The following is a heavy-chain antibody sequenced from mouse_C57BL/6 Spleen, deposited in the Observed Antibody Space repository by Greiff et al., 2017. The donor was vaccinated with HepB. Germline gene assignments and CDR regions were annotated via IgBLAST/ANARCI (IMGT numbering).Heavy chain of an antibody. Sequence: VQLQQSGAELVKPGASVKISCKASGYAFSSYWMNWVKQRPGKGLEWIGQIYPGDGDTNYNGKFKGKATLTADKSSSTAYMQLSSLTSEDSAVYFCAPDYYGSSYGYFDVWGTWTTVTVSS. CDR1: GYAFSSYW. J-gene: IGHJ1*03. CDR3: APDYYGSSYGYFDV. D-gene: IGHD1-1*01. CDR2: IYPGDGDT. V-gene: IGHV1-80*01.